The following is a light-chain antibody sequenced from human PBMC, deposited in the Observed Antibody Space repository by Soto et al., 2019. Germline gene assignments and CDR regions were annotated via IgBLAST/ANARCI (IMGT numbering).Light chain of an antibody. Sequence: IVVTQSPATLSLSPGERGTLSCRASESVTTYLAGSQQKPGQAPRLPGEEVSNRATGIPARFSGGGSGTDFTLTISNLEPEDFAVYYCQQRSDWPWTFGQGTKVDIK. CDR3: QQRSDWPWT. CDR2: EVS. J-gene: IGKJ1*01. CDR1: ESVTTY. V-gene: IGKV3-11*01.